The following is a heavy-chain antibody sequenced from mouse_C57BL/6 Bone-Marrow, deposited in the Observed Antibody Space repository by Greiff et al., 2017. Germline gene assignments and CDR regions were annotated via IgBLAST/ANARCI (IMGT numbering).Heavy chain of an antibody. CDR1: GYAFSSYW. CDR3: ARWDYYGSAWYFDV. CDR2: IYPGDGDT. Sequence: QVQLQQSGAELVKPGASVKISCKASGYAFSSYWMNWVKQRPGKGLEWIGQIYPGDGDTNYNGKFKGKATLTADKSSSTAYMQLRSLTSEDSAVYFCARWDYYGSAWYFDVWGTGTTVTVSS. J-gene: IGHJ1*03. V-gene: IGHV1-80*01. D-gene: IGHD1-1*01.